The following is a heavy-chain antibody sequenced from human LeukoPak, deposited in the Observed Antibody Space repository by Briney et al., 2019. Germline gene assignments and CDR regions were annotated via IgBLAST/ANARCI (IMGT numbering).Heavy chain of an antibody. CDR1: GFTLSSYA. D-gene: IGHD4-17*01. CDR3: AKGTYYGDYPNFDY. Sequence: GGSLRLSCAASGFTLSSYAMSWVRQAPGKGLEWVSAISGSGGSTYYADSVKGRFTISRDNSKNTLYLQMNSLRAEDTAVYYCAKGTYYGDYPNFDYWGQGTLVTVSS. V-gene: IGHV3-23*01. CDR2: ISGSGGST. J-gene: IGHJ4*02.